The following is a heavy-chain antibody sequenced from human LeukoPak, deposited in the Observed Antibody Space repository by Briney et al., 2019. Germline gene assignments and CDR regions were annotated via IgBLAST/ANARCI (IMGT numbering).Heavy chain of an antibody. V-gene: IGHV3-23*01. Sequence: GGSLRLSSVASGVIFSNDAMSWVRQAPGKGLEWVSGTSGSGSDTFYAESVKGRFTISRDNSENTLYLQMNSLRAEDTAIYYSVKVYSSVTSSILFDYWGQGILVTVSS. CDR3: VKVYSSVTSSILFDY. J-gene: IGHJ4*02. D-gene: IGHD4-17*01. CDR2: TSGSGSDT. CDR1: GVIFSNDA.